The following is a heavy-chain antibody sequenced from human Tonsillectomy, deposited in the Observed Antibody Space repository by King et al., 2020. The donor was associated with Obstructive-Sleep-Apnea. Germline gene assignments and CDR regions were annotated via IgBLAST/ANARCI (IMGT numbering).Heavy chain of an antibody. D-gene: IGHD4-17*01. Sequence: QLQESGPGLVKPSQTLSLTCAVSGGSISSGAYSWSWIRQPPGKALEWIGYIYYSGSTYYNPSLKSRVTISVDTSKNQFSLKLSSLTAADTAVYYCARGGDYGDYRTAVGADYWGQGTLVTVSS. CDR1: GGSISSGAYS. V-gene: IGHV4-30-4*07. J-gene: IGHJ4*02. CDR3: ARGGDYGDYRTAVGADY. CDR2: IYYSGST.